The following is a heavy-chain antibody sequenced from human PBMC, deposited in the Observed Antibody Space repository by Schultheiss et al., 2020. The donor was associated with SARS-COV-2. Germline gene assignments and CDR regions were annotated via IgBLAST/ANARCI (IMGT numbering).Heavy chain of an antibody. CDR1: GFTFSSYG. Sequence: GGSLRLSCAASGFTFSSYGMHWVRQAPGKGLEWVAFIRYDGSNKYYADSMKGRFTISRDNSKNTLYLQMNSLRAEDTAVYYCAKAFGYQLLAPFDYWGQGTLVTVSS. CDR2: IRYDGSNK. D-gene: IGHD2-2*01. CDR3: AKAFGYQLLAPFDY. V-gene: IGHV3-30*02. J-gene: IGHJ4*02.